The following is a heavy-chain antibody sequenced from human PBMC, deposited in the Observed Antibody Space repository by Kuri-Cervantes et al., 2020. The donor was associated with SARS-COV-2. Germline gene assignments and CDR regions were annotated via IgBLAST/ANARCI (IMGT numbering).Heavy chain of an antibody. D-gene: IGHD2-21*01. CDR3: ARGINGYFFFYYFDV. CDR1: YGTLTGYP. Sequence: SQTLSLSCALHYGTLTGYPWSWIRQPPGMRLEWFGGINHRGDTNYNPALESRVTISRDTSENQFSLRLTSVTAADAAVYYCARGINGYFFFYYFDVWGKGTTVTVSS. V-gene: IGHV4-34*01. J-gene: IGHJ6*03. CDR2: INHRGDT.